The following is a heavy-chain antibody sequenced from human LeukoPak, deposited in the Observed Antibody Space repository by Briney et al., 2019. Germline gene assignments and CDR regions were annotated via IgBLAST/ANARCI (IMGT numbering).Heavy chain of an antibody. D-gene: IGHD2-21*01. CDR1: GGSISSYY. CDR3: ARGVNSGYFDY. J-gene: IGHJ4*02. V-gene: IGHV4-59*01. Sequence: SETLFLTCTVSGGSISSYYWTWIRQPPGKGLEWIGYIYYSGSTNYNPSLKSRVTISVDTSKNQFSLKLTSVTAADTAVYYCARGVNSGYFDYCGQGTLVTVSS. CDR2: IYYSGST.